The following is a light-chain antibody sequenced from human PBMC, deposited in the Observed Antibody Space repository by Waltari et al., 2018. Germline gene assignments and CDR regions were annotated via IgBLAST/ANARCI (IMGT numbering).Light chain of an antibody. CDR3: MQGIHLPPYT. CDR1: QILLHSEGKTY. V-gene: IGKV2-29*02. J-gene: IGKJ2*01. Sequence: DIVMTQTPLSLSVTPGQPASSSCKPSQILLHSEGKTYLFWYLQKPGRSPQLLIYEVSRRFSGVPDRLSGSGSGTDFTLKISRVEDEDVGVYYCMQGIHLPPYTFGQGTKLEIK. CDR2: EVS.